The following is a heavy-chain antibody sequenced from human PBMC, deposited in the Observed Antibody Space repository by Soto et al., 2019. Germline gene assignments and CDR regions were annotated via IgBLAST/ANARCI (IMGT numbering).Heavy chain of an antibody. V-gene: IGHV3-7*03. CDR3: TGGTDLLFCTGTSCPGIDV. CDR1: GFTFSISNYW. J-gene: IGHJ6*02. D-gene: IGHD2-2*01. Sequence: GGSLRLSCAASGFTFSISNYWMSWVRHAPEKGLEWVANIGQDGSQQYYVDSVKGRFTISRDNAKNSLYLQMYSLRVEDTAVYYCTGGTDLLFCTGTSCPGIDVWGQGTTVTVSS. CDR2: IGQDGSQQ.